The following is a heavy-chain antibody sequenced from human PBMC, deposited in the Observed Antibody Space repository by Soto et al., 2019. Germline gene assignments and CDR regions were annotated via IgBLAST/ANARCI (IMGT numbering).Heavy chain of an antibody. D-gene: IGHD6-13*01. CDR1: GFTFRNNG. V-gene: IGHV3-23*01. CDR3: AREVIADYFDY. J-gene: IGHJ4*02. Sequence: GGSLRLSCAASGFTFRNNGVDWVRQTPGKGLEWVSGISGSGDYTYFADSVKGRFTISRDNSKNMLYLHMNNVRAEDTAVYFCAREVIADYFDYWGQGTLVTVSS. CDR2: ISGSGDYT.